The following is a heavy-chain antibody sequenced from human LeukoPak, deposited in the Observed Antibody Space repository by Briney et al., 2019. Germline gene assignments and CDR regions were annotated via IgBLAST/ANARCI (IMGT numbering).Heavy chain of an antibody. J-gene: IGHJ4*02. Sequence: ASVKVSCKASGYTFTSYDINWVRQATGQGLEWMGWMNPNRGNTGYAQKFQGRVTMTRNTSISTAYMELSGLRSEDTAVYYCAREGYCNGGSCYGGFDYWGQGTLVTVSS. CDR1: GYTFTSYD. D-gene: IGHD2-15*01. V-gene: IGHV1-8*01. CDR2: MNPNRGNT. CDR3: AREGYCNGGSCYGGFDY.